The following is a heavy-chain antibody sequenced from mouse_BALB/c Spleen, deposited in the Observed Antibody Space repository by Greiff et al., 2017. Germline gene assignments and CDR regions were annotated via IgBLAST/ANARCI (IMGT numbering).Heavy chain of an antibody. CDR1: GFTFSSYT. CDR2: ISNGGGST. D-gene: IGHD2-3*01. CDR3: ARHRGDGYLYYFDY. V-gene: IGHV5-12-2*01. Sequence: EVMLVESGGGLVQPGGSLKLSCAASGFTFSSYTMSWVRQTPEERLEWVAYISNGGGSTYYPDTVKGRFTISRDNAKNTLYLQMSSLKSEDTAMYYCARHRGDGYLYYFDYWGQGTTLTVSS. J-gene: IGHJ2*01.